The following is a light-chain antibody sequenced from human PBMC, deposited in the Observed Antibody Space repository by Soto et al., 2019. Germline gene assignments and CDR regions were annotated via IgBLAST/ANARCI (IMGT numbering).Light chain of an antibody. CDR1: QTVYNY. V-gene: IGKV1-39*01. CDR2: DAS. J-gene: IGKJ4*01. Sequence: DVQMTQSPSSLSASVGDSVTITCRASQTVYNYLNWYQQRPEKGPKLLNYDASSLHSGVPSRFSGSGYATDFTLTISSVQAEDSATYYCHQSSSTPLTFGGGTRVELK. CDR3: HQSSSTPLT.